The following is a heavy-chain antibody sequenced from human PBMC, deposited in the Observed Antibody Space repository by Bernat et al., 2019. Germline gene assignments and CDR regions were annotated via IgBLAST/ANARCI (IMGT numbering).Heavy chain of an antibody. V-gene: IGHV4-39*01. CDR2: IYYSGST. J-gene: IGHJ3*02. CDR1: GGSISTGSYY. CDR3: ARLGSSSDAFDI. D-gene: IGHD6-6*01. Sequence: QLQLQESGPGLVKPSETLSLTCTVSGGSISTGSYYWGWIRQPPGKGLEWIGGIYYSGSTYYNPSLKSRVTISVDTSKKQFSLNLNSVTAADTAVYYCARLGSSSDAFDIWGQGTMVTVSS.